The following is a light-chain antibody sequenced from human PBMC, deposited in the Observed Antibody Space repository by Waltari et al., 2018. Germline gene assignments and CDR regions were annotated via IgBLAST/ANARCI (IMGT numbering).Light chain of an antibody. V-gene: IGLV3-19*01. Sequence: SSELTQEPAVSVALGQTVRITCQGDSLRSYYASWYQQKPGQAPIFVIYDKANRPSGIPDRFSGSRYGDTASLTITGAQAEDEADYYCCSRDTSGKHYVFGAGTKVSVL. J-gene: IGLJ1*01. CDR3: CSRDTSGKHYV. CDR1: SLRSYY. CDR2: DKA.